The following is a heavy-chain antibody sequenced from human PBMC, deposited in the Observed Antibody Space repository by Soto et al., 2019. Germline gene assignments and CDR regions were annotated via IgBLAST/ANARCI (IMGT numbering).Heavy chain of an antibody. CDR3: ATLSYGQLRYFDN. D-gene: IGHD4-17*01. V-gene: IGHV3-7*01. J-gene: IGHJ4*02. CDR1: KFTFGDYW. CDR2: INQDGSDR. Sequence: HPGGSLRLSCAVPKFTFGDYWTSWVRQAPGKGLEWISNINQDGSDRNYADSVKGRFTNSRDSADNSMYLQMNSLRAEDTAVYYCATLSYGQLRYFDNWGQGVLVTVSS.